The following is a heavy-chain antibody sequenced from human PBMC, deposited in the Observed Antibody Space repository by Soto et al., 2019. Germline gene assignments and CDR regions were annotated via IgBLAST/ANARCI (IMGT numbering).Heavy chain of an antibody. D-gene: IGHD1-26*01. V-gene: IGHV4-4*07. CDR2: IYTSGST. CDR3: AIDTTLLSGSYFRYYYYGMDV. CDR1: GGSISSYY. Sequence: SETLSLTCTVSGGSISSYYWSWIRQPAGKGLEWIGRIYTSGSTNYNPSLKSRVTMSVDTSKNQFSLKLSSVTAADTAVYYCAIDTTLLSGSYFRYYYYGMDVWGQGTTATVS. J-gene: IGHJ6*02.